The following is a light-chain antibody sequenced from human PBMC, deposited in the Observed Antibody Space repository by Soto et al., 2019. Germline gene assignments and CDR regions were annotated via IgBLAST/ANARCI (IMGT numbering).Light chain of an antibody. CDR1: QSVSINY. J-gene: IGKJ2*01. CDR3: QQYNNWPPYT. Sequence: EIVLTQSPGTLSLSPGERATLSCRASQSVSINYLAWYQQKPGQAPRLIIYGASIRATGIPDRFSGSGSGTDFTLTISSLEPEDFAVYYCQQYNNWPPYTFGQGTKLEIK. V-gene: IGKV3-20*01. CDR2: GAS.